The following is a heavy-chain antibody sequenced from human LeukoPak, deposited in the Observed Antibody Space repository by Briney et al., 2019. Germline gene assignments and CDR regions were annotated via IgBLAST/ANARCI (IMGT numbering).Heavy chain of an antibody. CDR1: GFTFSTYA. J-gene: IGHJ6*03. V-gene: IGHV3-23*01. Sequence: GGSLRLSCAASGFTFSTYAMTWVRQAPGKGLEWVSGISTSGDRTYYADSVKGRFTISRDNAKNSLYLQMNSLRAEDTAVYYCARMGRGYYYYYYMDVWGKGTTVTVSS. D-gene: IGHD2-8*01. CDR3: ARMGRGYYYYYYMDV. CDR2: ISTSGDRT.